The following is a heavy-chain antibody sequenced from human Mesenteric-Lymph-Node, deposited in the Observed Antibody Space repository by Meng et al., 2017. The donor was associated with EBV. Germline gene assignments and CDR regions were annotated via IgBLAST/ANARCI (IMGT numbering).Heavy chain of an antibody. CDR3: ARRDVDGYYNYFDP. Sequence: QGQGQESGPGLGKAAGTLSLTCAAFGDSISSSNWWNWVRQAPGKGLEWIGQISHTGTTNYNPSLKSRVTISLDMSKNQFSLTLNSVTAADTAVYYCARRDVDGYYNYFDPWGRGTLVTVSS. CDR1: GDSISSSNW. V-gene: IGHV4-4*02. J-gene: IGHJ5*02. CDR2: ISHTGTT. D-gene: IGHD3-22*01.